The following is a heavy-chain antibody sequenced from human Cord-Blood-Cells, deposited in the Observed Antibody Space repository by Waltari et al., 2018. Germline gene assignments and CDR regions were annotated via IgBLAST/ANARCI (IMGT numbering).Heavy chain of an antibody. D-gene: IGHD5-12*01. CDR2: IYYSGST. CDR3: ARRDGYNYYYYGMDV. CDR1: GGSISSSSYY. J-gene: IGHJ6*02. Sequence: QLQLQESGPGLVKPSETLSLTCTVPGGSISSSSYYWGWIRQPPGKGLEWIGSIYYSGSTYYNPSLKSRVTISVDTSKNQFSLKLSSVTAADTAVYYCARRDGYNYYYYGMDVWGQGTTVTVSS. V-gene: IGHV4-39*01.